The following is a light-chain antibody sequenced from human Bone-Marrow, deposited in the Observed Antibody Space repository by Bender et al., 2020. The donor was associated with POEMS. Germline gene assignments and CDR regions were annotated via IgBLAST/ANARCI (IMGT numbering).Light chain of an antibody. CDR2: SSH. CDR1: SSNIGAHA. V-gene: IGLV1-44*01. Sequence: QSVLTQPPSASGTPGQRVTISCSGGSSNIGAHAVNWYQHLPGTAPKLLIYSSHRRPSEVPDRFSGSRSGTSASLAISGLQSEDEADYYCCSYAGGITFDVVFGGGTKLTVL. CDR3: CSYAGGITFDVV. J-gene: IGLJ2*01.